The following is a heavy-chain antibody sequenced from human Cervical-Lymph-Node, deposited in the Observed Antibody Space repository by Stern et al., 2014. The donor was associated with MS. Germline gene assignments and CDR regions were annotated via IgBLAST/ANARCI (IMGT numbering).Heavy chain of an antibody. J-gene: IGHJ6*02. Sequence: VQLVQSGAEVKKPGASVKVSCKASGYTFTSYGISWGRQAPGQGLEWMGWISAYNGNTNYAQKLQGRVTMTTDTSTSTAYMELRSLRSDDTAVYYCARDRGRVGATRVYYYYGMDVWGQGTTVTVSS. CDR1: GYTFTSYG. CDR2: ISAYNGNT. CDR3: ARDRGRVGATRVYYYYGMDV. D-gene: IGHD1-26*01. V-gene: IGHV1-18*04.